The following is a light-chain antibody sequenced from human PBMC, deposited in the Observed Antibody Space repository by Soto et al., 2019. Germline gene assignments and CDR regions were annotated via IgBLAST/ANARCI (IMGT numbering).Light chain of an antibody. CDR2: AIS. J-gene: IGKJ1*01. CDR3: QQYGSSRWT. CDR1: ETVYESQ. V-gene: IGKV3-20*01. Sequence: IVLTQSPDTLSLSPVERATLSCRSSETVYESQIAWYQQKAGQAPRLVIYAISSRAAGIPDRFSGSGSGTDFTLTITRVEPEDFAMYFCQQYGSSRWTFAQGTKVDNK.